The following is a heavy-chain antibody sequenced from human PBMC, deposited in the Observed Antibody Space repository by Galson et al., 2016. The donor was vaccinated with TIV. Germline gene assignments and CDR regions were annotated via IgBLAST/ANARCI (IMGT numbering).Heavy chain of an antibody. CDR2: ISSSGITR. Sequence: SLRLSCAGPGSTFGDYFMYWIRQAPGKGLEWVSYISSSGITRRYADSVKGRFTISRDNAKKSLYLQMNSLRAQDTAIYYCASGCSGGTCEEYWGQGTLVSVSS. J-gene: IGHJ4*02. D-gene: IGHD2-15*01. CDR1: GSTFGDYF. CDR3: ASGCSGGTCEEY. V-gene: IGHV3-11*01.